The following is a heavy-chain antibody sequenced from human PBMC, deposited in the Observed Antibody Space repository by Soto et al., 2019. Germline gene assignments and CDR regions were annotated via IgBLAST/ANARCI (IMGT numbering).Heavy chain of an antibody. V-gene: IGHV4-34*01. CDR1: GGSFSGYY. CDR3: ARARYYDILTGYPIYYYYYGMDG. D-gene: IGHD3-9*01. CDR2: INHSGST. J-gene: IGHJ6*02. Sequence: PSETLSLTCAVYGGSFSGYYWSWIRQPPGKGLEWIGEINHSGSTNYNPSLKSRVTISVDTSKNQFSLKLSSVTAADTAAYYCARARYYDILTGYPIYYYYYGMDGWGQGTTVT.